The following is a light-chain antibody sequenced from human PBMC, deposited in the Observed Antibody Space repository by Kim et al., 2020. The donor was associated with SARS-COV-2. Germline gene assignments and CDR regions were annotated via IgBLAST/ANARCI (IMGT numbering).Light chain of an antibody. CDR1: SSNIGSNY. Sequence: GQRVSISCSGSSSNIGSNYVYWYQQHPGTSPKHLIYSNNKRPSGVPDRFSGSKSGTSASLAISGLRSEDEADYYCAAWDDSLSVWVFGGGTQLTVL. CDR3: AAWDDSLSVWV. CDR2: SNN. V-gene: IGLV1-47*02. J-gene: IGLJ3*02.